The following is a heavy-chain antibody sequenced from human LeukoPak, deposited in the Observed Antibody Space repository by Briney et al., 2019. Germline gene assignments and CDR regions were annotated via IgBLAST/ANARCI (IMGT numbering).Heavy chain of an antibody. Sequence: GRSLRLSCAASGFTFSSYGMHWVRQAPGKGLEWVAVISYDGSNKYYADSVKGRFTISRDNSKNTLYLQMNSLRAEDTAVYYCAKEFEYSSSSYFYWGQGTLVTVSS. J-gene: IGHJ4*02. CDR1: GFTFSSYG. CDR2: ISYDGSNK. V-gene: IGHV3-30*18. D-gene: IGHD6-6*01. CDR3: AKEFEYSSSSYFY.